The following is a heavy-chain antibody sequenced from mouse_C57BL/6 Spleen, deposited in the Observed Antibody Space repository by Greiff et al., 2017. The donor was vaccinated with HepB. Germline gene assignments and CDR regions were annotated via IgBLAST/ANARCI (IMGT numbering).Heavy chain of an antibody. CDR3: TTYTMVRGY. V-gene: IGHV14-4*01. CDR1: GFNIKGDY. D-gene: IGHD2-2*01. J-gene: IGHJ2*01. Sequence: EVQLQQSGAELVRPGASAKLSCTASGFNIKGDYMHWVKQRPEQGLEWSGWIDPENGDTEYASKFQGKATITADTSSNTAYLQLSSLTSEDTAVYYCTTYTMVRGYWGQGTTLTVSS. CDR2: IDPENGDT.